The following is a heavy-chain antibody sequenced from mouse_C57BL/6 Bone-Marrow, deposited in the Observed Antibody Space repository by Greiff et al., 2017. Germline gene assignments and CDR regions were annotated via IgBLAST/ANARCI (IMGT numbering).Heavy chain of an antibody. V-gene: IGHV1-81*01. CDR3: AYRAWLSGDY. CDR2: IYPRTGNT. Sequence: VQLQQSGAELARPGASVKLSCKASGFTFTSYDISWVKQRTGQGLEWIGEIYPRTGNTYYNEKFKGKATLTADKSSSTAYMDLRSLTSVDSAVSFLAYRAWLSGDYWGQGTTLTVSS. J-gene: IGHJ2*01. D-gene: IGHD2-2*01. CDR1: GFTFTSYD.